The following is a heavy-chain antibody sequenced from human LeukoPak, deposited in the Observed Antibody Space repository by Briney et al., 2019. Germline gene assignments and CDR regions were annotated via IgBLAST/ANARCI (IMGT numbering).Heavy chain of an antibody. D-gene: IGHD6-19*01. CDR2: ISRNGGNT. CDR1: GFTFSSYA. V-gene: IGHV3-64*01. CDR3: ARVSSGWDYDYFDY. J-gene: IGHJ4*02. Sequence: GGSLRLSCAASGFTFSSYAMHWVRQAAGKGLEYVSAISRNGGNTYYANSVKGRFTISRDNSKNTLYLQTGSLRAEDMAVYYCARVSSGWDYDYFDYWGQGTLVTVSS.